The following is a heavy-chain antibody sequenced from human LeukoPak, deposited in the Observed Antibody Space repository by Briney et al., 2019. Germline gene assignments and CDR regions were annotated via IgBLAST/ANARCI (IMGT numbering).Heavy chain of an antibody. CDR2: IKQDGSEK. Sequence: GGSLRLSCAASRFTLSSYWMSWVRQAPGKGLEWVANIKQDGSEKYYVDSVKGRFTISRDNAKNSLYLQMKTLRVEDTAVYYCGRAQEVDYWGQGTLVTVSS. V-gene: IGHV3-7*01. CDR3: GRAQEVDY. J-gene: IGHJ4*02. CDR1: RFTLSSYW.